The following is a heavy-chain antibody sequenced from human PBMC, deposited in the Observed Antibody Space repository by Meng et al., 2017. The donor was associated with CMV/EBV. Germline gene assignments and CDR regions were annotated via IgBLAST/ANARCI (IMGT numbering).Heavy chain of an antibody. CDR1: GDSVSSNSAA. Sequence: GDSVSSNSAARSWIRQSPSEGIEWLERTCYKSKWYNDCAVPVKSRITINPSTSKNQFSLQLNSVTPEDTAVYYCARETLTEWELHPWGQGTLVTVSS. J-gene: IGHJ5*02. V-gene: IGHV6-1*01. D-gene: IGHD1-26*01. CDR2: TCYKSKWYN. CDR3: ARETLTEWELHP.